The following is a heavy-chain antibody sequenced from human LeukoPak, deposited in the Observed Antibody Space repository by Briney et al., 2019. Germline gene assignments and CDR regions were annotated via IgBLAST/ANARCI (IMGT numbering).Heavy chain of an antibody. J-gene: IGHJ4*02. CDR1: GFTFSSYA. CDR3: AKPGAGADYGDRFDY. CDR2: ISGSGGTT. D-gene: IGHD4-17*01. V-gene: IGHV3-23*01. Sequence: PGGSLRLSCAASGFTFSSYAMTWVRQAPGKGLEWVSTISGSGGTTYYADSVKGRFTISRDNSKNTLYLRMNSLRDDDTAVYYCAKPGAGADYGDRFDYWGQGTLVTVSS.